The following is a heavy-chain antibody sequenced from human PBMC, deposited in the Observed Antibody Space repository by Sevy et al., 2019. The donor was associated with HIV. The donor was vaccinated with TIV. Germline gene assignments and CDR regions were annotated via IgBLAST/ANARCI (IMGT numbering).Heavy chain of an antibody. D-gene: IGHD3-10*01. V-gene: IGHV3-48*04. CDR3: AREGSLRYFDL. Sequence: GGSLRLSCVASGFPFSSYGMNWVRQAPGKGLEWVSYISDISSAIYYADSVKGRFTISRDNAKNSLYLQMNSLRAEDTAVYYCAREGSLRYFDLWGRGTLVTVSS. J-gene: IGHJ2*01. CDR2: ISDISSAI. CDR1: GFPFSSYG.